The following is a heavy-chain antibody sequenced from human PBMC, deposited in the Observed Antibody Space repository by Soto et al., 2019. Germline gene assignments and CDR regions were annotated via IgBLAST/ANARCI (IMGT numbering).Heavy chain of an antibody. CDR2: INPNSGGT. Sequence: GASVKVSCKASGYTFTGYYMHWVRQAPGQGLEWMGWINPNSGGTNYAQKFQGWVTMTRDTSISTAYMELSRLRSDDTSVYYCARDRGSSSGWAYYYYGMDVWGQGTTVTAP. CDR3: ARDRGSSSGWAYYYYGMDV. D-gene: IGHD6-19*01. J-gene: IGHJ6*02. CDR1: GYTFTGYY. V-gene: IGHV1-2*04.